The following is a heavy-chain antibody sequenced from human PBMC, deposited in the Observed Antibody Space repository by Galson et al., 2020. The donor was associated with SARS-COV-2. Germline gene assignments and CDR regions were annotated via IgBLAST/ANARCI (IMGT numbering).Heavy chain of an antibody. Sequence: GGSLRLSCAASGFTFSSYAMSWVRQAPGKGLEWVSAISGSGGSTYYADSVKGRFTISRDNSKNTLYLQMNSLRAEDTAVYYCAKNEQNSSSWYVYFQHWGQGTLVTVSS. CDR3: AKNEQNSSSWYVYFQH. V-gene: IGHV3-23*01. D-gene: IGHD6-13*01. J-gene: IGHJ1*01. CDR2: ISGSGGST. CDR1: GFTFSSYA.